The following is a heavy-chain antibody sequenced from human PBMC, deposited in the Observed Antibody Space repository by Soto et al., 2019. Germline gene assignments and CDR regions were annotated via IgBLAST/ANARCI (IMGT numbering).Heavy chain of an antibody. D-gene: IGHD3-10*01. Sequence: PSETLSLTCTVSGGSISSYYWSWIRQPPGKGLEWIGYIYYSGSTNYNPSLKSRVTISVDTSKNQFSLKLSSVTAADTAVYYCASQRGEMARRGWFDPWGQGTLVNV. CDR1: GGSISSYY. V-gene: IGHV4-59*01. CDR3: ASQRGEMARRGWFDP. J-gene: IGHJ5*02. CDR2: IYYSGST.